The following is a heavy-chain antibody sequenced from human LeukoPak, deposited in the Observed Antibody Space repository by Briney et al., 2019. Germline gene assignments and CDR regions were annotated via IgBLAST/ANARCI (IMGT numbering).Heavy chain of an antibody. CDR1: GYTFTGYY. CDR2: INPNSGGT. J-gene: IGHJ5*02. Sequence: ASVKVSCKASGYTFTGYYMHWVRQAPGQGLEWMGWINPNSGGTNYAQKFQGRVTMTRDMSTSTVYMELSSLRSEDTAVYYCARGTLTYYDFWSGPSQKFDPWGQGTLVTVSS. D-gene: IGHD3-3*01. CDR3: ARGTLTYYDFWSGPSQKFDP. V-gene: IGHV1-2*02.